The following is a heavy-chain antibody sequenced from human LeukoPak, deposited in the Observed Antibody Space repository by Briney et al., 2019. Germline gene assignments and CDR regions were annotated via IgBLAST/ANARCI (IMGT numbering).Heavy chain of an antibody. D-gene: IGHD5-18*01. Sequence: AGGSQRLSCAASGFTFSNAWMSWVRQAPGKGLEWVGRIKSKTDGGTTDYAAPVKGRFTISRDDSKNTLYLQMNSLKTEDTAVYYCTTRGYSYGLDYWGQGTLVTVSS. CDR1: GFTFSNAW. V-gene: IGHV3-15*01. CDR3: TTRGYSYGLDY. J-gene: IGHJ4*02. CDR2: IKSKTDGGTT.